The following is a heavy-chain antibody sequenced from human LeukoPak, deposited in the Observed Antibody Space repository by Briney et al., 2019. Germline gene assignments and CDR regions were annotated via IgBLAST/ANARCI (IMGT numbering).Heavy chain of an antibody. CDR1: GGTFSGHA. CDR2: LIPIFGAT. D-gene: IGHD4-17*01. J-gene: IGHJ6*03. Sequence: ASVKVSCKASGGTFSGHAISWVRQDPGQGLEWMGGLIPIFGATNSTQRFQGRITISTDESTTTAYLELSGLTSEDTAVYFCAAGDPFNYYMDRWGKGTTVTVFS. CDR3: AAGDPFNYYMDR. V-gene: IGHV1-69*05.